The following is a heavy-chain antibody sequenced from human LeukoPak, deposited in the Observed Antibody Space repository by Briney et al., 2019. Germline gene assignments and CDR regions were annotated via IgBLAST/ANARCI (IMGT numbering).Heavy chain of an antibody. V-gene: IGHV3-23*01. CDR1: GFTFSSYA. CDR2: ISGSGGST. Sequence: GGSLRLSCAASGFTFSSYAMSWVRQAPGKGLEWVSAISGSGGSTYYADSVEGRFTISRDNSKNTLYLQMNSLRAEDTAVYYCAKGPYDSSGSDYWGQGTLVTVSS. D-gene: IGHD3-22*01. J-gene: IGHJ4*02. CDR3: AKGPYDSSGSDY.